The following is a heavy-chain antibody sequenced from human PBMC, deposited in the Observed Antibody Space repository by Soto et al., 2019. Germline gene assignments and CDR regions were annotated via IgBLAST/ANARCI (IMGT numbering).Heavy chain of an antibody. Sequence: VQLVESGGGLVKPGGSLRLSCVASGFSFGRYSIHWVRQAPGKGLEWVSYISSSSSYKYYADSVRGRSTISRDNAKNSVYLEMNGLRAEDTAVYYCARAYYYGSGRQKEVHWGQGTLVTVSS. CDR3: ARAYYYGSGRQKEVH. CDR1: GFSFGRYS. D-gene: IGHD3-10*01. V-gene: IGHV3-21*06. J-gene: IGHJ4*02. CDR2: ISSSSSYK.